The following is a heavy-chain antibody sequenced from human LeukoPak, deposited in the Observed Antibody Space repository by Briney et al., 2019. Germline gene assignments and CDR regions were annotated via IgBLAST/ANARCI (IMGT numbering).Heavy chain of an antibody. Sequence: ASVKVSCKASGYTFTSYYMHWVRQAPGQELEWMGIINPSGGSTSYAQKFQGRVTMTRDTSTSTVYMELSSLRSEDTAVYYCARTRQWLPPWFDPWGQGTLVTVSS. J-gene: IGHJ5*02. V-gene: IGHV1-46*01. CDR3: ARTRQWLPPWFDP. D-gene: IGHD6-19*01. CDR1: GYTFTSYY. CDR2: INPSGGST.